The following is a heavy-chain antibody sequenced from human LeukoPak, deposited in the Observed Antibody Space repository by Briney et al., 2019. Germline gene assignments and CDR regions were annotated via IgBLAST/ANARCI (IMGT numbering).Heavy chain of an antibody. J-gene: IGHJ4*02. V-gene: IGHV1-2*02. Sequence: ASVKVSCKPSGYIFTGSYIHWVRPAPGQGLAWMGWINPNSGDTNCAQKFQGRVTMTRDASISTAYMELSRLRSDDTAVYYCAKERFYYDSRGYDLAWGPGTLVTVSS. D-gene: IGHD3-22*01. CDR3: AKERFYYDSRGYDLA. CDR2: INPNSGDT. CDR1: GYIFTGSY.